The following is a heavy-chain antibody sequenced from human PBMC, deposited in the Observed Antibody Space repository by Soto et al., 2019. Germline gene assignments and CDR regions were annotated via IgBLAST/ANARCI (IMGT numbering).Heavy chain of an antibody. CDR3: ARDQEAGSFFPYYYGMDV. J-gene: IGHJ6*02. CDR2: ISSSGSTI. V-gene: IGHV3-48*03. D-gene: IGHD6-13*01. Sequence: PGGSLRLSCATSGFTFSSYEMNWVRQAPGKGLEWVSYISSSGSTIYYADSVKGRFTISRDNAKNSLYLQMDSLRAEDTAVYYCARDQEAGSFFPYYYGMDVWGRGTTVTVSS. CDR1: GFTFSSYE.